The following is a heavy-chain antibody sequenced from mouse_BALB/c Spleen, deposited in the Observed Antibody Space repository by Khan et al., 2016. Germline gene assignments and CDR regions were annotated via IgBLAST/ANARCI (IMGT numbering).Heavy chain of an antibody. CDR2: IDPANGNT. CDR3: ARGDEAWFAY. V-gene: IGHV14-3*02. CDR1: GFNIKDTY. Sequence: VQLQQSGAELVKPGASVKLSCTTSGFNIKDTYMYWVKQRPEQGLEWIGRIDPANGNTKYDPKFQGKATITADTSSNTAYLQFSSLTSADTAVYYCARGDEAWFAYWGQGTLVTVSA. J-gene: IGHJ3*01.